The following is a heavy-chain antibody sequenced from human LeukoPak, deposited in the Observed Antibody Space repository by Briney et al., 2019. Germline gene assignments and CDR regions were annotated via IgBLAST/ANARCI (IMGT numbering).Heavy chain of an antibody. Sequence: SETLSLSCTVSGGSISSYYWSWIRQPPGKGLEWIGYIYYSGSTNYNPSLKSRVTISVDTSKNQFSLKLSSVTTADTAVYYCARGVVVAALDYWGQGTLVTVSS. J-gene: IGHJ4*02. V-gene: IGHV4-59*01. CDR2: IYYSGST. CDR1: GGSISSYY. CDR3: ARGVVVAALDY. D-gene: IGHD2-15*01.